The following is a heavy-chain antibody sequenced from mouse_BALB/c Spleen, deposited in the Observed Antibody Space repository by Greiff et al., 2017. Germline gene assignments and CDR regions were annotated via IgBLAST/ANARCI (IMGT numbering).Heavy chain of an antibody. Sequence: EVKLVESGGGLVKPGGSLKLSCAASGFAFSSYAMSWVRQSPEKRLEWVAEISSGGSYTYYPDTVTGRFTISRDNAKNTLYLEMSSLRSEDTAMYYCARTYDYDVDPYYAMDYWGQGTSVTVSS. D-gene: IGHD2-4*01. CDR3: ARTYDYDVDPYYAMDY. CDR1: GFAFSSYA. CDR2: ISSGGSYT. V-gene: IGHV5-9-4*01. J-gene: IGHJ4*01.